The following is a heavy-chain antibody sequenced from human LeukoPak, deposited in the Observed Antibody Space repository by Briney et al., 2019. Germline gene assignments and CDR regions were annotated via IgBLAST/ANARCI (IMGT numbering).Heavy chain of an antibody. CDR2: IYYSGST. J-gene: IGHJ4*02. Sequence: SETLSLTCTVSGGSISSYYWSWIRQPPGKGLEWSGYIYYSGSTNYNPSLKSRVTISVDTSKNQFSLKLSSVTAADTAVYYCARLVGGGIDGKYFDYWGQGTLVTVSS. V-gene: IGHV4-59*01. D-gene: IGHD1-26*01. CDR1: GGSISSYY. CDR3: ARLVGGGIDGKYFDY.